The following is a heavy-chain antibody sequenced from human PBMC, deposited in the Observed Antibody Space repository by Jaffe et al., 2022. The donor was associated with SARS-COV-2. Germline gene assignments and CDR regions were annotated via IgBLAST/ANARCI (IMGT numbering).Heavy chain of an antibody. D-gene: IGHD1-26*01. Sequence: QVQLVQSGSELKKPGASVKVSCKGSGYPFNRYALTWVRQAPGQGLEWTGWINTNTGNPTYAQGFTGRFVFSLDTSVSTAYLQITSLKAEDTAVYYCARVFRGGSSYTEGIRGPFDIWGQGTMVTVSS. CDR2: INTNTGNP. J-gene: IGHJ3*02. CDR1: GYPFNRYA. CDR3: ARVFRGGSSYTEGIRGPFDI. V-gene: IGHV7-4-1*02.